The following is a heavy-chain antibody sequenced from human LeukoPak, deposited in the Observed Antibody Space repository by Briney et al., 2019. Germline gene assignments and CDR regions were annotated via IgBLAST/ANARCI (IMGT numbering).Heavy chain of an antibody. CDR2: IYYSGST. Sequence: SETLSLTCTVSSGSISSSSYYWGWIGQPPGKGLEWIGSIYYSGSTYYNPSLKSRVTISVDTSKNQFSLKLNSVTAADTAVYYCARRPTYYDTLTGYYKPSVTFDYWGQGTLVTVSS. V-gene: IGHV4-39*01. J-gene: IGHJ4*02. CDR1: SGSISSSSYY. CDR3: ARRPTYYDTLTGYYKPSVTFDY. D-gene: IGHD3-9*01.